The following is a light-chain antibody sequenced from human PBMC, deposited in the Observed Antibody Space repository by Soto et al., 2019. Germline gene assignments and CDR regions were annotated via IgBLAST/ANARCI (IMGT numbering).Light chain of an antibody. V-gene: IGKV1-5*01. CDR3: QQYNSYSGT. CDR1: LTISSW. J-gene: IGKJ1*01. Sequence: DSRMAQSPSTLSASVRDRVTITCRASLTISSWLAWFQQRPGKAPKLLIYDASILESGVPSRFSGSGSGTEFTLTISSLQPDDFATYCCQQYNSYSGTFGEGTKVDIK. CDR2: DAS.